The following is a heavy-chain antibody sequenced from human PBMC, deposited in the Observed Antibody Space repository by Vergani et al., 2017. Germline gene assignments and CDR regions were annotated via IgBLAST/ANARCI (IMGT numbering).Heavy chain of an antibody. CDR2: IKQDGSEK. CDR1: GFTLRSYW. V-gene: IGHV3-7*01. CDR3: ARVNYYDSSGYY. J-gene: IGHJ4*02. Sequence: EVQLVESGGGLVQPGGSLRLSCAASGFTLRSYWMSWVRQAPGKGLEWVANIKQDGSEKYYVETGKGRLTISRDNAKNSLYLQMNSLRGEDTAVYYCARVNYYDSSGYYWGQGTLVTVSS. D-gene: IGHD3-22*01.